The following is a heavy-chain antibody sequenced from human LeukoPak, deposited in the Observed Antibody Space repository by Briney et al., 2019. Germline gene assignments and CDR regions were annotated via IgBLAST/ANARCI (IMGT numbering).Heavy chain of an antibody. D-gene: IGHD6-6*01. CDR1: GGSISSSNYY. Sequence: RTSETLSLTCTVSGGSISSSNYYWGWIRQPPGKGLEWIGSISYSGSTYYNPSLKSRVTISVDTSRNQFSLKLSSVTAADTAVYYCARQDSSSSEWGQGTLVTVSS. CDR2: ISYSGST. V-gene: IGHV4-39*01. J-gene: IGHJ4*02. CDR3: ARQDSSSSE.